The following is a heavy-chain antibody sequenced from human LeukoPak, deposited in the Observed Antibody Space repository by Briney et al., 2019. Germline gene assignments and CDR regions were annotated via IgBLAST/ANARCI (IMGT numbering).Heavy chain of an antibody. Sequence: PGGSLRLSCAASGFTFSSYSMNWVRQAPGKGLEWVSYISSSSSTIYYADSVKGRFTISRDNSKNTLYLQMNSLRAEDTAVYYCARGENYYDPESKDGSGIFDYWGQGTLVTVSS. CDR3: ARGENYYDPESKDGSGIFDY. CDR2: ISSSSSTI. CDR1: GFTFSSYS. J-gene: IGHJ4*02. D-gene: IGHD3-10*01. V-gene: IGHV3-48*01.